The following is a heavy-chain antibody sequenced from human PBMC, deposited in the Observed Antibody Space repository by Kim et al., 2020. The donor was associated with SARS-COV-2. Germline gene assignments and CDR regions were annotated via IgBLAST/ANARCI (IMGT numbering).Heavy chain of an antibody. CDR1: GDPISSHY. D-gene: IGHD3-22*01. V-gene: IGHV4-59*11. J-gene: IGHJ3*02. CDR3: ARESNDDYETSAASGALDT. CDR2: IYRSGTT. Sequence: SETLSLTCSVSGDPISSHYWSWIRQSPGKGLEWIGYIYRSGTTYFNPSLQSRVTISMDTSKKQLFLRLTSVTASDTAVYYCARESNDDYETSAASGALDTWGQGTMVTVSS.